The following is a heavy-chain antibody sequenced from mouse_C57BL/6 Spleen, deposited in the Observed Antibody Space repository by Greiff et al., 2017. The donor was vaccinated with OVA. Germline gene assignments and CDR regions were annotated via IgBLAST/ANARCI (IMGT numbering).Heavy chain of an antibody. V-gene: IGHV1-42*01. J-gene: IGHJ4*01. D-gene: IGHD2-5*01. CDR2: INPSTGGT. Sequence: VQLQQSGPELVKPGASVKISCKASGYSFTGYYMNWVKQSPEKSLEWIGEINPSTGGTTYNQKFKAKATLTVDKSSSTAYMQLKSLTSEDSAVYYCARDYSNSYAMDYWGQVTSVTVSS. CDR3: ARDYSNSYAMDY. CDR1: GYSFTGYY.